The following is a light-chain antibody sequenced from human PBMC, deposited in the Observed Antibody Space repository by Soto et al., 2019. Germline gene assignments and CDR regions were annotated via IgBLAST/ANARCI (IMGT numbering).Light chain of an antibody. CDR3: NSYTSGSTPYV. CDR1: NSDVGAYNY. Sequence: QSELTQPASVTGSPGQSIIISCTGTNSDVGAYNYVSWYQQHPGKAPKVLLYDVSNRPSGVSNRFSGSKSGNTASLTISGLQAEDEADYYCNSYTSGSTPYVFGTGTKVIVL. CDR2: DVS. J-gene: IGLJ1*01. V-gene: IGLV2-14*03.